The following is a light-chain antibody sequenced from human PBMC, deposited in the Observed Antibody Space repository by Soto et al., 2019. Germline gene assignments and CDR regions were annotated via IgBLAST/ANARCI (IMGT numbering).Light chain of an antibody. V-gene: IGKV1-5*01. Sequence: DIQMTQSPSTLSASVGDRVTITCRASQSISSWLAWYQQKPGKAPKLLIYDASSLESGVPSRFSGSGSGTEFPLTISSLQPDDFATYYSQQYNSYSGTFGQGTKREIK. J-gene: IGKJ2*01. CDR3: QQYNSYSGT. CDR2: DAS. CDR1: QSISSW.